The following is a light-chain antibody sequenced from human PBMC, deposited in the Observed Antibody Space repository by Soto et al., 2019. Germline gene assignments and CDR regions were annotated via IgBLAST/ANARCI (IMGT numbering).Light chain of an antibody. CDR2: AAS. CDR1: QSIGTF. V-gene: IGKV1-39*01. CDR3: HESYIGSKYT. J-gene: IGKJ3*01. Sequence: DIQMTQSPSSLSASVGDRVTITCRASQSIGTFLNWYQQKPGKAPKVLIYAASNLERGVPPRFSGSGSGTEFTITLSSLEQEDFATYYCHESYIGSKYTFGPGTKVHIK.